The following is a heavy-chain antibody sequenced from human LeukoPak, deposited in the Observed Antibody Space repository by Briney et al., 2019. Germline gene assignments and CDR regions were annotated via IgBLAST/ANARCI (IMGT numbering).Heavy chain of an antibody. CDR3: AREGRVVPAAMGNYYYGMDV. CDR2: IWYEGSNK. CDR1: GFTFRSYG. Sequence: PGGSLRLSRAASGFTFRSYGMHRVRQAPGTGLERGGVIWYEGSNKNYTDTAKGRFTISRDNSKNPLYLQMNSLRGKDTAVYYCAREGRVVPAAMGNYYYGMDVWGKGTTVTVSS. V-gene: IGHV3-33*01. J-gene: IGHJ6*04. D-gene: IGHD2-2*01.